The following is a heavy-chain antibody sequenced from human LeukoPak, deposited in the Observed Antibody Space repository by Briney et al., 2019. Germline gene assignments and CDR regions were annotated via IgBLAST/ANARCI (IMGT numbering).Heavy chain of an antibody. D-gene: IGHD3-3*01. CDR3: AAFDDSWSGYFSSYPYYYYVDV. CDR1: GHTLTALP. Sequence: ASVKVSCKVSGHTLTALPMHWVRQAPGKGLEWMGSFDPHDDETIYARNFLGRVTMTEDTSTNTAFMELTDLRSEDTAVYYCAAFDDSWSGYFSSYPYYYYVDVWGGGTTVTVSS. CDR2: FDPHDDET. J-gene: IGHJ6*03. V-gene: IGHV1-24*01.